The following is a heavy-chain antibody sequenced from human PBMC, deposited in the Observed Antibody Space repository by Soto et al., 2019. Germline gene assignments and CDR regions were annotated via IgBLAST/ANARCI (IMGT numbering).Heavy chain of an antibody. J-gene: IGHJ4*02. V-gene: IGHV1-2*02. D-gene: IGHD3-9*01. Sequence: ASVKVSCKASGYTFTGYYMHWVRQAPGQGLEWMGWVNPNSGGTNYAQKFQGRVTMTRDTSISTAYMELSRLRSDDTAVYYCARQYYDILTGYYKALNYWGQGTLVTVSS. CDR3: ARQYYDILTGYYKALNY. CDR1: GYTFTGYY. CDR2: VNPNSGGT.